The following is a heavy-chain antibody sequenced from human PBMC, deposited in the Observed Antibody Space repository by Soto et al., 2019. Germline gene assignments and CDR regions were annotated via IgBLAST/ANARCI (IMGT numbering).Heavy chain of an antibody. CDR1: SGSFSDYY. CDR2: INHSGNI. CDR3: ARGLPSSSLDYYHDGLEV. V-gene: IGHV4-34*01. J-gene: IGHJ6*01. D-gene: IGHD2-2*01. Sequence: QVQLQQWGAGLLKPSETLSLTCAVYSGSFSDYYWSWIRQPPGKGLEWIGEINHSGNINYNPSLKSRVTISLYTSKNQFSLKMTSVTAADTAVYFCARGLPSSSLDYYHDGLEVWGQVTTFTVSS.